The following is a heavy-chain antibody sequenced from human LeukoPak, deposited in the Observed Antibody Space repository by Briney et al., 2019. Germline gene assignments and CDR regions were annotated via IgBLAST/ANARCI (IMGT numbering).Heavy chain of an antibody. CDR2: IYSGGST. CDR1: GFTVSSNY. CDR3: ASGSGSYRTPYYYMDV. D-gene: IGHD3-10*01. Sequence: GGSLRLSCVASGFTVSSNYMSWVRQAPGKGVEWVSVIYSGGSTYYADSVKGRLTISRDNSKTTLYLQMNSLRAEDTAVYYCASGSGSYRTPYYYMDVWGTGTTVTVSS. J-gene: IGHJ6*03. V-gene: IGHV3-53*01.